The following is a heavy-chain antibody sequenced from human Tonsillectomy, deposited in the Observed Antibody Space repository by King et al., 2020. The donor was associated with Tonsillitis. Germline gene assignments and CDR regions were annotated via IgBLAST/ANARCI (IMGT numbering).Heavy chain of an antibody. J-gene: IGHJ3*01. Sequence: QLVQSGGGLVQPGGSLRLSCAASGFTFNDYAMSWVRQAPGKGLEWVSTISGSGGNTYYADSVKGRFTLSRDNSNNTLYLQMNSLRAEDTAVYYCAKTNYDFWSGFTAGAFDVWGQGTMVTVSS. CDR2: ISGSGGNT. V-gene: IGHV3-23*04. D-gene: IGHD3-3*01. CDR1: GFTFNDYA. CDR3: AKTNYDFWSGFTAGAFDV.